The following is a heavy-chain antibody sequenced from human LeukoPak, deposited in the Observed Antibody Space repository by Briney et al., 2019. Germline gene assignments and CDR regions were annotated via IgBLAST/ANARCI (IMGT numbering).Heavy chain of an antibody. V-gene: IGHV3-74*01. Sequence: GGPLRLSCAASGFTFSSYWMHWVRQAPGKGLVWVSRINSDGSSTSYADSVKGRFTISRDNAKNTLYLQMNSLRAEDTAVYYCARDRKVVPAAIRAENWFDPWGQGTLVTVSS. CDR3: ARDRKVVPAAIRAENWFDP. CDR1: GFTFSSYW. CDR2: INSDGSST. J-gene: IGHJ5*02. D-gene: IGHD2-2*02.